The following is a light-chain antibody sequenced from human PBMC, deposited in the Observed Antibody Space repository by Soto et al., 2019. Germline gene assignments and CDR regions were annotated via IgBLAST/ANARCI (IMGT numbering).Light chain of an antibody. V-gene: IGKV3-11*01. CDR2: DAS. Sequence: EIVLTQSPATLSLSPGEIATLSCRASQSVSSYLAWYQQKPGQAPRLLIYDASNRATGIPARFSGSGSGTDFTLTISSLEPDDFAVYYCQQRSNWPPLTFGGGTKVEIK. J-gene: IGKJ4*01. CDR3: QQRSNWPPLT. CDR1: QSVSSY.